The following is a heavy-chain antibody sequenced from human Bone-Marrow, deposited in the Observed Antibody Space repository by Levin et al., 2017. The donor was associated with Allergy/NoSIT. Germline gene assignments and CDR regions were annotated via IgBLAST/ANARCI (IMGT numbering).Heavy chain of an antibody. D-gene: IGHD5-18*01. J-gene: IGHJ4*02. CDR2: ISSSGSTI. V-gene: IGHV3-48*03. Sequence: GESLKISCAASGFTFSSYEMNWVRQAPGKGLEWVSYISSSGSTIYYADSVKGRFTISRDNAKNSLYLQMNSLRAEDTAVYYCARGWSGYTYGALNYWGQGTLVTVST. CDR1: GFTFSSYE. CDR3: ARGWSGYTYGALNY.